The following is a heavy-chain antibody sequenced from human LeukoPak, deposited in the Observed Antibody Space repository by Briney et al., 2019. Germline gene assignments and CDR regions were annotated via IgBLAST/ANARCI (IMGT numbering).Heavy chain of an antibody. J-gene: IGHJ6*02. Sequence: PGRSLRLSCAASGFTFDDYAMHWVRQAPGKGLEWVSGISWNSGSIGYADSVKGRFTISRDNAKNSLYLQMNSLRAEDTALYYCAKDGDYDSSGYQLSGFMDVWGQGTTVTVSS. CDR3: AKDGDYDSSGYQLSGFMDV. D-gene: IGHD3-22*01. V-gene: IGHV3-9*01. CDR2: ISWNSGSI. CDR1: GFTFDDYA.